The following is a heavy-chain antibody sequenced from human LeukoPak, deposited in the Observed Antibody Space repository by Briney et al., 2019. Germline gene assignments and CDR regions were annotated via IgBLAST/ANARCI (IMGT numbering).Heavy chain of an antibody. V-gene: IGHV4-59*12. J-gene: IGHJ4*02. CDR1: GGSISGYY. CDR3: ARDPH. Sequence: SETLSLTCSVSGGSISGYYWSWIRQPPGKGLEWIGYIHYSGSTHYNPSLKSRVTISVDTSKNQFSLKLSSVTAADTAVYYCARDPHWGQGTLVTVSS. CDR2: IHYSGST.